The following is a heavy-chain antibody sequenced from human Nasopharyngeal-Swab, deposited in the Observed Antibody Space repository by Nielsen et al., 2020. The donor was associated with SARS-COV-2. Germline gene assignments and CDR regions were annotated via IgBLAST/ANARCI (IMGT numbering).Heavy chain of an antibody. CDR1: GGSTSSGGYY. J-gene: IGHJ5*02. Sequence: SETLSLTCTVSGGSTSSGGYYWSWIRQHPGKGLEWIGYIYYSGSTYYNPSLKSRVTISVDTSKNQFSLKLSSVTAADTAVYYCARDRTAAPGIWFDPWGQGTLVTVSS. V-gene: IGHV4-31*03. CDR3: ARDRTAAPGIWFDP. CDR2: IYYSGST. D-gene: IGHD6-13*01.